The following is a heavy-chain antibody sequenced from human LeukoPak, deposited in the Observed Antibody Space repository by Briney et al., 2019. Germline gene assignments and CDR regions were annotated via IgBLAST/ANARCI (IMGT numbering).Heavy chain of an antibody. J-gene: IGHJ4*02. CDR3: ARHGRLYYDSRSFGSDF. V-gene: IGHV4-59*08. CDR2: LHSSGVT. CDR1: GDSIHSSY. D-gene: IGHD3-22*01. Sequence: SETLSLTCTVSGDSIHSSYWSWIRQLPWGLEWIGYLHSSGVTKSNPSLESRVTISVDTSKNQFSLRLRSVTAADTAVYYCARHGRLYYDSRSFGSDFWGQGTLVTVSP.